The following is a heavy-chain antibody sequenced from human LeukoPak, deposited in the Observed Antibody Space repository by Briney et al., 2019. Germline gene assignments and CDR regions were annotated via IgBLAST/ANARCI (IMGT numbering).Heavy chain of an antibody. CDR3: AREPFTIFGVVGIDY. D-gene: IGHD3-3*01. Sequence: PGGSLRLSCAASGFTFSSYGMHWVRQAPGKGLEWVAVIWYDGSNKYYADSVEGRFTISRDNSKNTLYLQMNSLRAEDTAVYYCAREPFTIFGVVGIDYWGQGTLVTVSS. CDR1: GFTFSSYG. V-gene: IGHV3-33*01. J-gene: IGHJ4*02. CDR2: IWYDGSNK.